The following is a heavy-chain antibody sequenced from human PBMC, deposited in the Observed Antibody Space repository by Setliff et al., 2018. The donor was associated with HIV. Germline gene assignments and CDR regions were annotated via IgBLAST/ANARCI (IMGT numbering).Heavy chain of an antibody. CDR1: GYTFTGYY. V-gene: IGHV1-2*04. D-gene: IGHD3-10*01. CDR2: INPNSGGT. Sequence: ASVKVSCKASGYTFTGYYMHWVRQAPGQGLEWMGWINPNSGGTNYAQKFQGWVTMTRDTSASTAYMELSSLRSEDTAVYYCASSEVNTMVQMAVMLLDYWGQGTLVTVSS. CDR3: ASSEVNTMVQMAVMLLDY. J-gene: IGHJ4*02.